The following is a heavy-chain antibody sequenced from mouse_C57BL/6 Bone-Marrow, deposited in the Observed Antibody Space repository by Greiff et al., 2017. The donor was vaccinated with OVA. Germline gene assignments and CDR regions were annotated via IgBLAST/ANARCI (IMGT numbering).Heavy chain of an antibody. D-gene: IGHD2-4*01. CDR3: TRYDYGLFYYAMDY. V-gene: IGHV1-5*01. CDR2: IYPGNSDT. Sequence: VHVKQSGTVLARPGASVKMSCKTSGYTFTSYWMHWVKQRPGQGLEWIGAIYPGNSDTSYNQKFKGKAKLTAVTSASTAYMELSSLTNEDSAVYYCTRYDYGLFYYAMDYWGQGTSVTVSS. J-gene: IGHJ4*01. CDR1: GYTFTSYW.